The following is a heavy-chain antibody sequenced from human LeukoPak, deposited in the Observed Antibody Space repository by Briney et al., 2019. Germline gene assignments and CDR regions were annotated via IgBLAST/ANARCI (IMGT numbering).Heavy chain of an antibody. J-gene: IGHJ3*02. CDR1: GYNFPTYW. Sequence: LGESLKISCKGSGYNFPTYWIGWVRQMPGKGLEWMGIIYPGDSDTRYSPSFQGQVTISADKSISTAYLQWSSLKASDTAMYYCATQLGYSGYDFSFDIWGQGIMVTVSS. CDR3: ATQLGYSGYDFSFDI. V-gene: IGHV5-51*01. D-gene: IGHD5-12*01. CDR2: IYPGDSDT.